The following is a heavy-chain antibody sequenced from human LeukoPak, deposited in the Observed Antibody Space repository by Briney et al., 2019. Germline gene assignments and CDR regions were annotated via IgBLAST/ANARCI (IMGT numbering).Heavy chain of an antibody. V-gene: IGHV1-3*01. CDR2: INAGNGNT. CDR3: ARGGQPQSEPVEYQQLEGIDP. D-gene: IGHD2-2*01. Sequence: ASVKVSCKASGYTFTSYAMHWVRQAPGQRLEWMGWINAGNGNTKYSQKFQGRVTITRDTSASTAYMELSSLRSEDTAVYYCARGGQPQSEPVEYQQLEGIDPWGQETLVTVSS. CDR1: GYTFTSYA. J-gene: IGHJ5*02.